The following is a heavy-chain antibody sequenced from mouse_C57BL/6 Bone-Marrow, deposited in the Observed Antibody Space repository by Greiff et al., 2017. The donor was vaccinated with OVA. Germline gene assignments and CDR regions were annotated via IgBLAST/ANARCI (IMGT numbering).Heavy chain of an antibody. J-gene: IGHJ3*01. CDR2: IDPENGDT. Sequence: EVQLQQSGAELVRPGASVKLSCTASGFNIKDDYMHWVKQRPEQGLEWIGWIDPENGDTEYASKFQGKATITSDTSSNTAYLQLSSLTSEDTAVYYCTTLSSWLAYWGQGTLVTVSA. CDR1: GFNIKDDY. D-gene: IGHD6-5*01. V-gene: IGHV14-4*01. CDR3: TTLSSWLAY.